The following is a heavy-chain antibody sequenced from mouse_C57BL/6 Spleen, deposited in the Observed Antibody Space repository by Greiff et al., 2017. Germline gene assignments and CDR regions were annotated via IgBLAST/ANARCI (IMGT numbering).Heavy chain of an antibody. CDR1: GYTFTSYW. J-gene: IGHJ2*01. Sequence: VQLQQSGTELVKPGASVKLSCKASGYTFTSYWMHWVKQRPGQGLEWIGNINPSNGGTNYNEKFKSKATLTVDKSSSTAYMQLSSLTSEDSAVYYCARGGGYDGYYFDYWGQGTTLTVSS. D-gene: IGHD2-2*01. CDR3: ARGGGYDGYYFDY. CDR2: INPSNGGT. V-gene: IGHV1-53*01.